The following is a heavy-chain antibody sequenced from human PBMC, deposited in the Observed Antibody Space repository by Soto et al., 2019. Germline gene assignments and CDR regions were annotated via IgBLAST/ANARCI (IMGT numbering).Heavy chain of an antibody. Sequence: SETLSLTCTVSGGSISSYYWSWIRQPPGKGLEWIGYIYYSGSTNYNPSLKSRVTISVDTSKNQFSLKLSSVTAADTAVYYCARVDGSYGYVLVDYWGQGTLVTVSS. D-gene: IGHD5-18*01. CDR1: GGSISSYY. V-gene: IGHV4-59*01. CDR2: IYYSGST. J-gene: IGHJ4*02. CDR3: ARVDGSYGYVLVDY.